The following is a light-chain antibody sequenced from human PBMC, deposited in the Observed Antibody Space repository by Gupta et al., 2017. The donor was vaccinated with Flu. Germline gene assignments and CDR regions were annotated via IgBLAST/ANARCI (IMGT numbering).Light chain of an antibody. CDR3: QQYYSAPPT. CDR2: WAS. Sequence: DIVMTQSPDSLAVSLGERATINCESTQSVLYTTNNKNYLAWYQHKPGQPPKLLISWASAQDSGVPDRFSGSGSGTEFTLTISSLQAEDVAVYYCQQYYSAPPTFGQGTKVEIK. CDR1: QSVLYTTNNKNY. J-gene: IGKJ1*01. V-gene: IGKV4-1*01.